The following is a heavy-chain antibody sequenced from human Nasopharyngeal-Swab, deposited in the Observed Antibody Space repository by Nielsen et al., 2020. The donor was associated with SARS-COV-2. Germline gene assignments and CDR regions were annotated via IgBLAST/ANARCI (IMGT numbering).Heavy chain of an antibody. CDR3: ARDSSGWHY. CDR2: FFYSGTP. J-gene: IGHJ4*02. V-gene: IGHV4-59*01. CDR1: GGSIKRYY. Sequence: SATLSSTGTVSGGSIKRYYWCWVRQPPGKGLVWIGNFFYSGTPNYNPSLKRRVTISVDAPRNQFSLRLNSVTSADTAMYYCARDSSGWHYWGQGTLVTVSS. D-gene: IGHD6-19*01.